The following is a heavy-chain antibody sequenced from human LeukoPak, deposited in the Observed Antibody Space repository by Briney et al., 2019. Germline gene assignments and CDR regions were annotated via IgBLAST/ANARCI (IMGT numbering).Heavy chain of an antibody. Sequence: PGGSLRLSCAASGFTFSFYELNWVRQAPREGLEWISFIGSGGSTIHYADSVKGRFTISRDNAKNSLYLQMNSLRAEDTAVYYCARVGSTVAAGTPDYWGQGTLVTVSS. J-gene: IGHJ4*02. V-gene: IGHV3-48*03. CDR1: GFTFSFYE. D-gene: IGHD6-13*01. CDR2: IGSGGSTI. CDR3: ARVGSTVAAGTPDY.